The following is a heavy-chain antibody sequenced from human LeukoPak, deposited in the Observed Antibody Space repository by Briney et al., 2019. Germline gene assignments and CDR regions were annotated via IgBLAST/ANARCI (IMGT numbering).Heavy chain of an antibody. CDR1: GFTFSSYG. J-gene: IGHJ3*02. Sequence: PGGSLRLSCAASGFTFSSYGMHWVRQAPGKGLEWVAVIWYDGSNKYYADSVKGRFTISRDNSKNTLYLQMTSLRAEDTAVYYCARSGGSSGYYYVDQPPPDAFDIWDQGTMVTVSS. CDR3: ARSGGSSGYYYVDQPPPDAFDI. CDR2: IWYDGSNK. V-gene: IGHV3-33*01. D-gene: IGHD3-22*01.